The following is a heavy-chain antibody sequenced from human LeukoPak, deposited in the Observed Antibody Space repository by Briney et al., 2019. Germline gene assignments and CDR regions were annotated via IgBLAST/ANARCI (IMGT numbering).Heavy chain of an antibody. CDR2: IYTSGST. V-gene: IGHV4-4*07. CDR1: GGPITSYY. Sequence: PSETLSLTCTVSGGPITSYYWTWIRQPAGKGLEWIGRIYTSGSTNYNPSLKSRVTISVDTSKNQFSLKLSSVTAADTAVYYCARGVSGSPWDYWGQGTLVTVSS. J-gene: IGHJ4*02. CDR3: ARGVSGSPWDY. D-gene: IGHD1-26*01.